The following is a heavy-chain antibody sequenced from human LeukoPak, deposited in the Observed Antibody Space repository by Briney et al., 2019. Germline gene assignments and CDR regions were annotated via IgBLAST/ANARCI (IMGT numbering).Heavy chain of an antibody. Sequence: GGSLKLSCAASGFIFRNYWMRWVRQAPGKGLEWGGHVKHDGSDTYYVESVKGRFTVSRDNAKDSLFLQMNNLRVEDTAMYYCARDLPSSGYWYRDAFDVWGQGTMVTV. D-gene: IGHD3-22*01. CDR1: GFIFRNYW. V-gene: IGHV3-7*01. J-gene: IGHJ3*01. CDR2: VKHDGSDT. CDR3: ARDLPSSGYWYRDAFDV.